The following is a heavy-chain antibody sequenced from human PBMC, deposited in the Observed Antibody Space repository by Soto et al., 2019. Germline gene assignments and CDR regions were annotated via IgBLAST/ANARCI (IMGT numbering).Heavy chain of an antibody. CDR1: GFTFSDYY. D-gene: IGHD2-2*01. Sequence: PGGSLRLSCAASGFTFSDYYMSWIRQAPGKGLEWVSYISSSGSTIYYAEYVKGRFTISRDNAKNSLYLQMNRLRAEDTAVYYCARVLDCSSTSCYRKFDPWDQGTLVTVPQ. J-gene: IGHJ5*02. CDR2: ISSSGSTI. CDR3: ARVLDCSSTSCYRKFDP. V-gene: IGHV3-11*01.